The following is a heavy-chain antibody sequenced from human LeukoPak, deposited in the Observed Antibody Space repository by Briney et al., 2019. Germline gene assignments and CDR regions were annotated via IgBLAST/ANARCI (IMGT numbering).Heavy chain of an antibody. J-gene: IGHJ3*02. Sequence: SETLSLTCTVSGGSISSSSYYWGWIRQPPGKGLEWIGSIYYSGSTYYNPSLKSRVTISVDTSKNQFSLKLSSVTAADTAVYYCARDSYYDSRSSDAFDIWGQGTMVTVSS. CDR2: IYYSGST. D-gene: IGHD3-22*01. CDR3: ARDSYYDSRSSDAFDI. CDR1: GGSISSSSYY. V-gene: IGHV4-39*07.